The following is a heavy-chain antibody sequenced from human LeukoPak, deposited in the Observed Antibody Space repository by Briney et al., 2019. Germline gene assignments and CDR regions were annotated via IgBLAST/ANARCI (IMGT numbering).Heavy chain of an antibody. Sequence: KPSETLSLTCTVSGGSISSSSYYWGWIRQPPGKGLEWIGSIYYSGSTYYNPSLKSRVTISVDTSKNQFSLKLSSVTAADTAVYYCARATRHYDILTGYYNPTRYYFDYWGRGTLVTVSS. V-gene: IGHV4-39*01. CDR3: ARATRHYDILTGYYNPTRYYFDY. J-gene: IGHJ4*02. CDR1: GGSISSSSYY. CDR2: IYYSGST. D-gene: IGHD3-9*01.